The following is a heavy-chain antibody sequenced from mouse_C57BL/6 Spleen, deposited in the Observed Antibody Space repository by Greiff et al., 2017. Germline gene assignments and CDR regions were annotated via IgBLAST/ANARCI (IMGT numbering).Heavy chain of an antibody. D-gene: IGHD2-1*01. CDR1: GFTFSSYG. CDR3: ARGGDGNYWYFDV. CDR2: ISSGGSYT. Sequence: EVQGVESGGDLVKPGGSLKLSCAASGFTFSSYGMSWVRQTPDKRLEWVATISSGGSYTYYPDSVKGRFTISRDNAKNTLYLQMSSLKSEDTAMYYCARGGDGNYWYFDVWGTGTTVTVSS. V-gene: IGHV5-6*01. J-gene: IGHJ1*03.